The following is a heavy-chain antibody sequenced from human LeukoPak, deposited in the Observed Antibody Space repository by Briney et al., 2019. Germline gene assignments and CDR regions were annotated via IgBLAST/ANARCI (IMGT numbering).Heavy chain of an antibody. CDR1: GGTFSSYA. D-gene: IGHD5-12*01. Sequence: GASVKVSCKASGGTFSSYAISWLRQAPGQGLEWMGGIIPIFGTANYAQKFQGRVTITADESTSTAYMELSSLRSEDTAVYYCARAARYSGYDLDYWGQGTLVTVSS. CDR3: ARAARYSGYDLDY. J-gene: IGHJ4*02. V-gene: IGHV1-69*13. CDR2: IIPIFGTA.